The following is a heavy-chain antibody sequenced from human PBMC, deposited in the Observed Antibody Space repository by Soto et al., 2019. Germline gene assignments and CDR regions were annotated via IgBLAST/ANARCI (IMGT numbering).Heavy chain of an antibody. J-gene: IGHJ5*02. Sequence: PSETLSLTCAVYGGSFSGYYWSWIRQPPGKGLEWIGEINHSGSTNYNPSLKSRVTISVDTSKNQFSLKLSSVTAADTAVYYCARGLDRRKAVTTPTVFDPWGQGTLVTVSS. CDR3: ARGLDRRKAVTTPTVFDP. CDR2: INHSGST. V-gene: IGHV4-34*01. CDR1: GGSFSGYY. D-gene: IGHD4-17*01.